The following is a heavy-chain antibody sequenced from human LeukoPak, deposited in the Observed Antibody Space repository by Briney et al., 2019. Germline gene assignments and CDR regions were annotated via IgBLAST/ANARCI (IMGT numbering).Heavy chain of an antibody. D-gene: IGHD1-26*01. CDR3: ARSGPLGSYYYGMDV. V-gene: IGHV3-11*01. CDR1: GFTFSDYY. J-gene: IGHJ6*02. CDR2: ISSSGSTI. Sequence: GGSLRLSCAASGFTFSDYYMSWIRQAPGKGLEWVSYISSSGSTIYYADSVRGRFTISRDNAKNSLYLQMNSLRAEDTAVYYCARSGPLGSYYYGMDVWGQGTTVTVSS.